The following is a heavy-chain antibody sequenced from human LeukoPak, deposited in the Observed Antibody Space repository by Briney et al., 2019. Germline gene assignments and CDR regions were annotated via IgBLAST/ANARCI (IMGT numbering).Heavy chain of an antibody. D-gene: IGHD1-26*01. CDR2: ISGSGGST. V-gene: IGHV3-23*01. Sequence: PGGSLRLPCAASGFTFSSYAMSWVRQAPGKGLEWVSAISGSGGSTYYADSVKGRFTISRDNSKNTLYLQMNSLRAEDTAVYYCAKVISGSYSYFDYWGQGTLVTVSS. J-gene: IGHJ4*02. CDR3: AKVISGSYSYFDY. CDR1: GFTFSSYA.